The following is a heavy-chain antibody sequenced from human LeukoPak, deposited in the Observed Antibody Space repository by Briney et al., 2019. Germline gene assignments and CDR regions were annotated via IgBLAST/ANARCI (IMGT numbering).Heavy chain of an antibody. CDR1: GFTFRSHA. J-gene: IGHJ4*02. V-gene: IGHV3-23*01. CDR2: IYENGGTT. D-gene: IGHD5-24*01. Sequence: GGSLRLSCVGSGFTFRSHAMSWVRQAPEKGLEFVSGIYENGGTTYYADSVKGRFTISRDNAKDTLYLQMNSLRVEDTAVYYCARVADGDKYGGRDYWGQGALVIVSS. CDR3: ARVADGDKYGGRDY.